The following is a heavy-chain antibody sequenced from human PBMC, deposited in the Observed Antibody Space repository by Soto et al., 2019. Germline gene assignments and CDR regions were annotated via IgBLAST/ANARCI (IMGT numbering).Heavy chain of an antibody. CDR3: ARDYYYDSSGYPRGFDY. CDR2: IYYSGST. J-gene: IGHJ4*02. CDR1: GGSISSYY. V-gene: IGHV4-59*01. Sequence: QVQLQESGPGLVKPSETLSLTCTVSGGSISSYYWSWIRQPPGKGLEWIGYIYYSGSTNYNPSLKSRVTISVDTSKNQFSLKLSSVTAADTAVYYCARDYYYDSSGYPRGFDYWGQGTLVTVSS. D-gene: IGHD3-22*01.